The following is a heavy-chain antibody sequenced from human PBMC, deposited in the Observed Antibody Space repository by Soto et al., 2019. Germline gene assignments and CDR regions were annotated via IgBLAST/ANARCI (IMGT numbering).Heavy chain of an antibody. J-gene: IGHJ4*02. V-gene: IGHV4-31*03. CDR2: IYYSGST. D-gene: IGHD2-15*01. CDR1: GGSISSGGYY. CDR3: ARDSGCSGGSCYVGFDY. Sequence: QVQLQESGPGLVKPSQTLSLTCTVSGGSISSGGYYWSWIRQHPGKGLEWIGYIYYSGSTYYNPSLKSRVTISVDTSKNQFSLKLSSVTAADTAVYYCARDSGCSGGSCYVGFDYWGQGTLVTVSS.